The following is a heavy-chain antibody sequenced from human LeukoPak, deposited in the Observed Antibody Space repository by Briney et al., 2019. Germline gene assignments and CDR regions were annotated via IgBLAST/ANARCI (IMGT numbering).Heavy chain of an antibody. V-gene: IGHV3-48*01. CDR3: ARDGAVAASFDY. CDR1: GFTFSTYG. Sequence: GGSLRLSCAASGFTFSTYGMSWVRQAPGKGLEWVSYISTGSSTMYYADSVKGRFTISRDNVKNSLDLQMNSLRAEDTAMYYCARDGAVAASFDYWGQGTLVTVSS. D-gene: IGHD6-19*01. J-gene: IGHJ4*02. CDR2: ISTGSSTM.